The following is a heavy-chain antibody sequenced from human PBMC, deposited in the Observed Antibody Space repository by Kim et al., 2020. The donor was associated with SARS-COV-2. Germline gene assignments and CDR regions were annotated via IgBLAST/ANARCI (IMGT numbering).Heavy chain of an antibody. CDR3: THDYDFWGGYYI. J-gene: IGHJ3*02. D-gene: IGHD3-3*01. Sequence: GGSLRLSCAASGFTFSNAWMSWVRQAPGKGLEWVGRIKSKTGGGTTDYAAPVQGRITISRADSKNTLYLQMNSLKTEDTAVYYCTHDYDFWGGYYIW. V-gene: IGHV3-15*01. CDR1: GFTFSNAW. CDR2: IKSKTGGGTT.